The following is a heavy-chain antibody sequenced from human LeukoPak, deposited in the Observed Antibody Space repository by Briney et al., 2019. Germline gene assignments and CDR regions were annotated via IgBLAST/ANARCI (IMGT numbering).Heavy chain of an antibody. J-gene: IGHJ6*03. D-gene: IGHD2-21*02. V-gene: IGHV1-18*01. CDR2: ISAYNGNT. CDR3: ARSPATAIYYYYYYYMDV. Sequence: GASVKVSCKASGYTFTSYGISCVRQAPGQGLEWMGWISAYNGNTNYAQKLQGRVTMTTDTSTSTAYMELRSLRSVDTAVYYCARSPATAIYYYYYYYMDVWGKGTTVTVSS. CDR1: GYTFTSYG.